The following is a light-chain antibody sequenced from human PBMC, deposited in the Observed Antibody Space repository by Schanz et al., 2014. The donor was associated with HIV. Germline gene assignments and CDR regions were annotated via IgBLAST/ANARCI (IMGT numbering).Light chain of an antibody. CDR1: SSDVGIYNF. CDR3: SSYAGSNNLV. CDR2: EVD. Sequence: QSALTQPPSASGSPGQSVTISCTGTSSDVGIYNFVSWYQQHPGKAPKLLIYEVDKRPSGVPDRFSGSKSGNTASLTVSGLVAEDEADYYCSSYAGSNNLVFGGGTKLTVL. J-gene: IGLJ2*01. V-gene: IGLV2-8*01.